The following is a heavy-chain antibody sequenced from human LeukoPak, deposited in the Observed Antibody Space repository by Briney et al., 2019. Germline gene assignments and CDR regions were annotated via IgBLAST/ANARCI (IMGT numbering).Heavy chain of an antibody. CDR2: IYYSGST. J-gene: IGHJ4*02. V-gene: IGHV4-39*07. D-gene: IGHD3-10*01. CDR3: ARDPGPPLYYYGSGSYYFFDY. Sequence: PSETLSLTCTVSGGSISSSSYYWGWIRQPPGEGLEWIGSIYYSGSTYYNPSLKSRVTISVDTSKNQFSLKLSSVTAADTAVYYCARDPGPPLYYYGSGSYYFFDYWGQGTLVTVSS. CDR1: GGSISSSSYY.